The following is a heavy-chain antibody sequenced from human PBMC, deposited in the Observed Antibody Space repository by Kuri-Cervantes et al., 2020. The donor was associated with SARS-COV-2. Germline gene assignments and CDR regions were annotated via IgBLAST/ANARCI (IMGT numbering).Heavy chain of an antibody. D-gene: IGHD1-26*01. J-gene: IGHJ5*02. CDR1: GFTFSSYG. V-gene: IGHV3-33*01. Sequence: GGSLRLSCAASGFTFSSYGMHWVRQAPGKGLEWVALIWYDGINKYYADSVKGRFTISRDNSKNTLYLQMSSLRAEDTAVYYCARDVRYSGSYQCTSWGQGTVVTVSS. CDR2: IWYDGINK. CDR3: ARDVRYSGSYQCTS.